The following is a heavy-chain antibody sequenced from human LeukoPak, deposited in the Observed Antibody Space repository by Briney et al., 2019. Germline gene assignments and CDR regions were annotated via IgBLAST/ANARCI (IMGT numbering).Heavy chain of an antibody. J-gene: IGHJ4*02. CDR3: ARRRPSHYFDY. Sequence: PSETLSHTCTVSGGSISSSRYYWGWIRQPPGKGLEWIGSIYYSGSTYYNPSLKSRVTISVDTSKNQFSLKLSSVTAADTAVYYCARRRPSHYFDYWGQGTLVTVSS. CDR1: GGSISSSRYY. CDR2: IYYSGST. V-gene: IGHV4-39*01.